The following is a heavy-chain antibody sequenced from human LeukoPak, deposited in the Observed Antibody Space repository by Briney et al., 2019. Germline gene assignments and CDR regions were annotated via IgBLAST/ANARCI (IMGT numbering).Heavy chain of an antibody. Sequence: GVSLRLSCAASGFTFSGSAMHWVRQASGKGLEWISRIRREVKTYATAYAASVRGRFTISRDDSKHTAYLQMNSLKTEDTAVYYCTRLRVSSASRGPALNGMDVWGQGTTVIVSS. CDR3: TRLRVSSASRGPALNGMDV. V-gene: IGHV3-73*01. CDR1: GFTFSGSA. D-gene: IGHD5-12*01. J-gene: IGHJ6*02. CDR2: IRREVKTYAT.